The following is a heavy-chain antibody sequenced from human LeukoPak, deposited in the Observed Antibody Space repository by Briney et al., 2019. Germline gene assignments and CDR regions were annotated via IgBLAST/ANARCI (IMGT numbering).Heavy chain of an antibody. V-gene: IGHV3-23*01. CDR2: ISGSGGST. CDR3: AKDTYSSGWYVRGLFDY. J-gene: IGHJ4*02. D-gene: IGHD6-19*01. CDR1: GFTFSSYA. Sequence: GGSLRLSCAASGFTFSSYAMSWVRQAPGKGLEWVSAISGSGGSTYHADSVKGRFTISRDNSKNTLYLQMNSLRAEDTAVYYCAKDTYSSGWYVRGLFDYWGQGTLVTVSS.